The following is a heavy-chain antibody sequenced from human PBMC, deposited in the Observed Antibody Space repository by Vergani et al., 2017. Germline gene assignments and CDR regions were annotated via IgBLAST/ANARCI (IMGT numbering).Heavy chain of an antibody. CDR1: GFTFSSYA. D-gene: IGHD1-26*01. CDR2: INSDGDST. J-gene: IGHJ6*03. Sequence: EVQLLESGGNLIKPGGSLRLSCGASGFTFSSYAMTWVRLAPGKGLQWVSRINSDGDSTSYADSVKGRFTISRDNAKNTLYLQMDSLRAEDTAVYYCARDGWELLDYFYYMDVWGKGTTVTVSS. V-gene: IGHV3-74*01. CDR3: ARDGWELLDYFYYMDV.